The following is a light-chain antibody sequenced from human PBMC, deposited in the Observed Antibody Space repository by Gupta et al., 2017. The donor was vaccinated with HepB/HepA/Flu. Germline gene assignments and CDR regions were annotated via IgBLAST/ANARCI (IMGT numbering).Light chain of an antibody. Sequence: EIVMTQSPATLSVSPGERATLSCRASQSVSSNLAWYQQRPGQAPRLLIYGASTRATGVPARFSGSGSGTEFTLTISSLQSEDFAVYFCHQYNNWPPWTFDQGTEVEIK. J-gene: IGKJ1*01. CDR2: GAS. CDR3: HQYNNWPPWT. CDR1: QSVSSN. V-gene: IGKV3-15*01.